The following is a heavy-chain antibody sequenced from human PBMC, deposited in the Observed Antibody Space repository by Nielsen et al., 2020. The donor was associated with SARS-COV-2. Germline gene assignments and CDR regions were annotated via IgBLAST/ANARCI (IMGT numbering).Heavy chain of an antibody. Sequence: GESLKISCAASGFTSSSYSMNWVRQAPGKGLEWVSSISSSSSYIYYADSVKGRFTISRDNAENSLYLQMNSLRAADTAVYYCARDLDIVVVPAAMRYYYYGMDVWGQGTTVTVSS. CDR1: GFTSSSYS. D-gene: IGHD2-2*03. CDR3: ARDLDIVVVPAAMRYYYYGMDV. CDR2: ISSSSSYI. J-gene: IGHJ6*02. V-gene: IGHV3-21*01.